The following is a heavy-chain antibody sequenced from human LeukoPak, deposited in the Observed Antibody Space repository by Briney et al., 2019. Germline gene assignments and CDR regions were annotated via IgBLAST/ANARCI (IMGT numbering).Heavy chain of an antibody. Sequence: GRSLRLSCAASGFTFDDYAMHWVRQAPGKGLEWVSGISWNSGSIGYADSVKGRFTISRDNAKNSLYLQMNSLRAEDTAVYYCASGYGSGSYLESRDYWGQGTLVTVSS. J-gene: IGHJ4*02. D-gene: IGHD3-10*01. V-gene: IGHV3-9*01. CDR1: GFTFDDYA. CDR3: ASGYGSGSYLESRDY. CDR2: ISWNSGSI.